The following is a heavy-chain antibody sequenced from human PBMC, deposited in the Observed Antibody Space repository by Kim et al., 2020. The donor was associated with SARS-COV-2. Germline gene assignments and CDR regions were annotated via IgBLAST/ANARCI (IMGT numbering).Heavy chain of an antibody. Sequence: SLKSRVTISVDTSKNQFSLKLSSVTAADTAVYYCARVRGSSGYPTWVFDYWGQGTLVTVSS. V-gene: IGHV4-39*07. D-gene: IGHD3-22*01. J-gene: IGHJ4*02. CDR3: ARVRGSSGYPTWVFDY.